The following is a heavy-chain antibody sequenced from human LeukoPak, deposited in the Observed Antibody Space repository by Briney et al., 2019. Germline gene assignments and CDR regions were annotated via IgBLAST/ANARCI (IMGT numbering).Heavy chain of an antibody. V-gene: IGHV4-34*01. CDR3: ARGPSYCSSTSCYVYYYYGMDV. J-gene: IGHJ6*02. Sequence: SETLSLTCAVYGGSFSGYYWSWIRQPPGKGLEWIGYIYHSGSTYYNPSLKSRVTISVDRSKNQFSLKLSSVTAADTAVYYCARGPSYCSSTSCYVYYYYGMDVWGQGTTVTVSS. D-gene: IGHD2-2*01. CDR2: IYHSGST. CDR1: GGSFSGYY.